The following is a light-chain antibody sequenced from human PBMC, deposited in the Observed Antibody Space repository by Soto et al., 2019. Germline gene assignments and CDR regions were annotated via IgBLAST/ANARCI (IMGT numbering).Light chain of an antibody. CDR1: QSVSSSY. CDR3: QQYGSSPLT. V-gene: IGKV3-20*01. J-gene: IGKJ4*01. Sequence: EIVLTQSPGTLSLSPGERATLSCRASQSVSSSYLAWYQQKPGQAPRLLIYGASSMATVIPDRFSGSGSGTDFTLTISRLEPDDLAVYYCQQYGSSPLTFGGGTQVEIK. CDR2: GAS.